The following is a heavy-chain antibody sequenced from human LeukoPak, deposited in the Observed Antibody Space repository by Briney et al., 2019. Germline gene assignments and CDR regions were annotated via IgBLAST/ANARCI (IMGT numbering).Heavy chain of an antibody. CDR3: AGPLLTYYSDSSAYS. J-gene: IGHJ4*02. Sequence: PSETLSLTCSVSGGSISSSNYYWGWIRQPPGKGLEWIGIIYYSGSTSYNPSLKSRVTISIDTSKNQFSLKLTSVTAVDTAVYYCAGPLLTYYSDSSAYSWGQGTLVTVSS. CDR2: IYYSGST. CDR1: GGSISSSNYY. D-gene: IGHD3-22*01. V-gene: IGHV4-39*01.